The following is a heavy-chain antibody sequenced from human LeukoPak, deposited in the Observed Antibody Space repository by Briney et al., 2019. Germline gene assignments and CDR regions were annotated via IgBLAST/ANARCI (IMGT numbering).Heavy chain of an antibody. CDR1: GGSMTTHH. J-gene: IGHJ4*02. D-gene: IGHD5-18*01. CDR2: VFDSGRT. Sequence: PSETLSLTCTVSGGSMTTHHWNWIRQTPGKGLEWIGYVFDSGRTKENPSLRSRVTLSADTSKNQLTLRLSSVTAADTAVYYCTTIKRGNIFGYFDFWGQGILVTVSS. CDR3: TTIKRGNIFGYFDF. V-gene: IGHV4-59*11.